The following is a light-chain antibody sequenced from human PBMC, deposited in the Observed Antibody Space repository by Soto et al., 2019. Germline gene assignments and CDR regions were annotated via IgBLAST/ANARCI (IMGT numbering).Light chain of an antibody. J-gene: IGKJ2*01. V-gene: IGKV3-20*01. CDR3: QQYGNSPHT. Sequence: EIVLTQSPATLSLSPGDRATLSCRASQSVRSDYFAWYQQKPGQAPRVIIFGVSTRATAIPDRFTGSGSGTDFTLTISRLEPDDFQLYYCQQYGNSPHT. CDR2: GVS. CDR1: QSVRSDY.